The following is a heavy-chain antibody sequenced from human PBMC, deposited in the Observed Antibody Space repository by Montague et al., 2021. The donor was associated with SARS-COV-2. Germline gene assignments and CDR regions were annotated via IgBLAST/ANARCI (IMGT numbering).Heavy chain of an antibody. D-gene: IGHD3-9*01. V-gene: IGHV4-31*03. CDR2: IYYSGST. Sequence: TLSLTCTVSGGSISSGGYYWSWIRQHPGKGLEWIGYIYYSGSTYYNPSLKSRVTISLDTSKNQFSLKLSSVTAADTAVYYCAREGGLRYFAWLLRSDYHLDGMDAWGQGTTVTVSS. J-gene: IGHJ6*02. CDR1: GGSISSGGYY. CDR3: AREGGLRYFAWLLRSDYHLDGMDA.